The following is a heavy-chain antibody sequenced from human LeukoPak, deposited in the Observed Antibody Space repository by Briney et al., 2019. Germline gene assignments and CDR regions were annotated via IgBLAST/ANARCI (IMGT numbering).Heavy chain of an antibody. Sequence: PSETLSLTCTVSGGSISSSSYYWGWIRQPPGKGLEWIGSIYYSGSTYYNPSLKSRVTISVDTSKNQFSLKLSSVTAADTAVYYCASYYSNYGGIGYYYGMDVWGQGTTVTVSS. CDR1: GGSISSSSYY. V-gene: IGHV4-39*07. CDR2: IYYSGST. D-gene: IGHD4-11*01. J-gene: IGHJ6*02. CDR3: ASYYSNYGGIGYYYGMDV.